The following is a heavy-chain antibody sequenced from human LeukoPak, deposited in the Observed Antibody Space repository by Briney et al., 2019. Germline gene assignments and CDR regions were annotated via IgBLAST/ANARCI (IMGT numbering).Heavy chain of an antibody. J-gene: IGHJ5*02. D-gene: IGHD1-26*01. V-gene: IGHV3-21*01. CDR1: GFTFSSYS. CDR2: ISNSSNYI. CDR3: ARGLGANWFDP. Sequence: ESLRLPCAASGFTFSSYSMSWVRQPPGKGLEWVGAISNSSNYIYYAYPMKGLFTISRDNAKNSLYLQMNSLRAEETAVYYCARGLGANWFDPWGQGTMVTVSS.